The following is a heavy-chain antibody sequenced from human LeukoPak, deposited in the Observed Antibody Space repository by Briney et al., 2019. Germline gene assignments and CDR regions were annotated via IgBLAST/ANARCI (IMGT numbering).Heavy chain of an antibody. V-gene: IGHV1-2*02. CDR3: AREGYSSSSPNWFDP. Sequence: ASVKVSCKASGYTFTGYYMHWVRQAPGQGLEWMGWINPNSGGTNYAQKFQGGVTMTRDTSISTAYMELSRLRSDDTAVYYCAREGYSSSSPNWFDPWGQGTLVTVSS. CDR1: GYTFTGYY. D-gene: IGHD6-13*01. CDR2: INPNSGGT. J-gene: IGHJ5*02.